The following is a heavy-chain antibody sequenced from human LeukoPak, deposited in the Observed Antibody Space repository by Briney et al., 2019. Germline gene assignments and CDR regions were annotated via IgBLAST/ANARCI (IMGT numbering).Heavy chain of an antibody. CDR1: GFTFSSYA. D-gene: IGHD6-13*01. CDR3: AKESGSSPVFSH. J-gene: IGHJ4*02. CDR2: ISFSGGST. V-gene: IGHV3-23*01. Sequence: GGSLRLSYAASGFTFSSYAMSWVRQAPGKGQEWVSAISFSGGSTYYADSVKGRFTISRDNSKNTLYLQMNSLRAEDTAVYYCAKESGSSPVFSHWGQGTLVTVSS.